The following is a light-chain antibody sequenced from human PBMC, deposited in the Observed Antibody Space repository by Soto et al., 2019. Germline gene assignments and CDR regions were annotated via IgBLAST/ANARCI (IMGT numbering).Light chain of an antibody. V-gene: IGKV3-15*01. J-gene: IGKJ1*01. Sequence: ELVMTQSPAALSVSPGERPTISCRASQFVSTNLAWYQQRPGQAPRLLIFGASIRAIGVPARFSGSGSGTEFTLTISSLQSEDFAVYYCQQYNDRPRTFGQGTKVDI. CDR1: QFVSTN. CDR3: QQYNDRPRT. CDR2: GAS.